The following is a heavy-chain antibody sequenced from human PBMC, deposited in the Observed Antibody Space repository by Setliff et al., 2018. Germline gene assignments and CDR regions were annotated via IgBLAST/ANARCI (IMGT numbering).Heavy chain of an antibody. D-gene: IGHD3-10*01. CDR1: GGSFSGYY. V-gene: IGHV4-34*01. CDR2: INHSGST. Sequence: NPSETLSLTCAVYGGSFSGYYWSWIRQPPGKGLEWIGEINHSGSTNYNPSLKSRVTISVDTSKNQFSLKLSSVTAADTAVYYCARGGGLTSYYYYYYYMDVWGKGTTVTVSS. CDR3: ARGGGLTSYYYYYYYMDV. J-gene: IGHJ6*03.